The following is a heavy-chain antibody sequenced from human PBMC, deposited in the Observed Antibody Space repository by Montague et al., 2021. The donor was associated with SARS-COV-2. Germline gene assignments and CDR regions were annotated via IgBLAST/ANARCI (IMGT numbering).Heavy chain of an antibody. J-gene: IGHJ4*02. Sequence: SETLSLTCTVSGHSISGLYWNWIRQPPGKGLEWIGKIYYSGITNYNPSLKSRVTISVDTSKNQFSLTLNSVTAADTALYYCARGVVAATHTIDYWGQGTLVTVSS. CDR1: GHSISGLY. D-gene: IGHD2-15*01. CDR2: IYYSGIT. CDR3: ARGVVAATHTIDY. V-gene: IGHV4-59*13.